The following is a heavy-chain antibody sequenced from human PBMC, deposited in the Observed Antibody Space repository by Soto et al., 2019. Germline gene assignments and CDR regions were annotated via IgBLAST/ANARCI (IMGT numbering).Heavy chain of an antibody. D-gene: IGHD6-19*01. Sequence: QVQLQESGPGLVKPSETLSLTCTVSGGSISNYYWSWIRQPPGKGLEWIAYIYYSGSTNYNPSLKSRVTSSIDPSKNQFSLKLSSVTAADTAVYYCARDSGWYFDSWGQGTLVTVSS. V-gene: IGHV4-59*01. CDR1: GGSISNYY. J-gene: IGHJ4*02. CDR2: IYYSGST. CDR3: ARDSGWYFDS.